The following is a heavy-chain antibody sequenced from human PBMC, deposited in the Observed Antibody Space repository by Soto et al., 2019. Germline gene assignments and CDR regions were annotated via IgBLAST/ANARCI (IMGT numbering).Heavy chain of an antibody. J-gene: IGHJ5*02. D-gene: IGHD2-15*01. CDR1: GGTFSIYT. Sequence: QVQLVQSGAEVKKPGSSVKVSCKASGGTFSIYTISWVRQAPGQGLEWMGGSANSAQKFQGRLTVTADESTSTVYLDLSSLTSEDTAVYYCAREGPPDIAWFDPWGQGTLVSVSS. CDR2: SA. V-gene: IGHV1-69*01. CDR3: AREGPPDIAWFDP.